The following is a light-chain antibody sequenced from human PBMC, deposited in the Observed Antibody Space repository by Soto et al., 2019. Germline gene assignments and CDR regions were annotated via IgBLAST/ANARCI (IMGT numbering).Light chain of an antibody. V-gene: IGKV1-5*01. CDR3: QQANSFPWT. CDR1: QSISTW. CDR2: DAS. Sequence: DIQMTQSPSTLSAFVGDRVTITCRASQSISTWLAWYQQKPGKAPKLLIYDASSLESGVPSRFSGSGSGTDFTLTISSLQPEDFATYYCQQANSFPWTFGQGTKVDIK. J-gene: IGKJ1*01.